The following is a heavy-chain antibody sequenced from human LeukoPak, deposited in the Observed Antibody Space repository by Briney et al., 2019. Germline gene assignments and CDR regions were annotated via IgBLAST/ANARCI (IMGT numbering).Heavy chain of an antibody. CDR1: GFTFSSIA. D-gene: IGHD1-26*01. V-gene: IGHV3-23*01. Sequence: GGSLRLSCAASGFTFSSIAMSWVRQAPDKGLEWVSTISGSGGGTYYADSVKGRFTISRDDSKNTLYLQMNSLRADDTAVYYCAKDLGRYRNNFFDYWGQENLVTVSS. J-gene: IGHJ4*02. CDR3: AKDLGRYRNNFFDY. CDR2: ISGSGGGT.